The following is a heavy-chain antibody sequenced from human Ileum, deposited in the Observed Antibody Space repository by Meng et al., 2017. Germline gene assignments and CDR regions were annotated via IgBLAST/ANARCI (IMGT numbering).Heavy chain of an antibody. CDR1: GGSIGSAAYY. J-gene: IGHJ4*02. CDR3: ARGVSAAGLFDN. Sequence: QVPLQESGPGLVKPSETLSLTCTVSGGSIGSAAYYLTWIRQHPAKGLEWIGYIHYTGSTSYNPSLESRTSTSIDTSNNQFSLKVTSVTAADTAVYYCARGVSAAGLFDNWGPGTLVTVSS. V-gene: IGHV4-31*03. CDR2: IHYTGST. D-gene: IGHD2-2*01.